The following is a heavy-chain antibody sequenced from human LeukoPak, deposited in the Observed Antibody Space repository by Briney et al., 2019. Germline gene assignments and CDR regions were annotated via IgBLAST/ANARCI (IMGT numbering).Heavy chain of an antibody. D-gene: IGHD3-10*01. CDR1: GYSFTNYW. CDR3: ARSGIGGSGSYYNLHDY. J-gene: IGHJ4*02. CDR2: IYPGDSKT. Sequence: GESLKISCKGSGYSFTNYWIGWVRQMPGKGLEWMGIIYPGDSKTRYSPSFQGQVTISADNFKTTAYLQWSSLKASDTAMYYCARSGIGGSGSYYNLHDYRGQGTLVTVSS. V-gene: IGHV5-51*01.